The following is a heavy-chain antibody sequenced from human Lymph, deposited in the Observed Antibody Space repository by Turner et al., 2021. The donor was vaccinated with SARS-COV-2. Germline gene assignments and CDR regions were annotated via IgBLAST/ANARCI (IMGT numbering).Heavy chain of an antibody. CDR1: GFTFNNYP. CDR3: AGDSSGSGTLDY. D-gene: IGHD3-10*01. Sequence: QVQLVESGGGVVQPGRSLRLSCAASGFTFNNYPMHWVRQAPGKGLGWVAVIAYDGSNKYYADSVKGRFTISRDNSNNTLYLQMNSLRAEDTAVYYCAGDSSGSGTLDYWGQGTLVTVSS. CDR2: IAYDGSNK. V-gene: IGHV3-30-3*01. J-gene: IGHJ4*02.